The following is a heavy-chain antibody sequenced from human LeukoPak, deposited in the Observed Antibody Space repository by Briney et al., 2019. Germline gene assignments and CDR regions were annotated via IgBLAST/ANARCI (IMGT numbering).Heavy chain of an antibody. CDR3: ARDSSGYYYVLDY. J-gene: IGHJ4*02. Sequence: SETLSLTCTVSGGSISSYYWSWIRQPPGKGLEWIGYIYYSGSTNYNPSLKSRVTISVDTSKNQFSLKLSSVTAADTAVYYCARDSSGYYYVLDYWGQGTLVTVSS. D-gene: IGHD3-22*01. CDR2: IYYSGST. CDR1: GGSISSYY. V-gene: IGHV4-59*12.